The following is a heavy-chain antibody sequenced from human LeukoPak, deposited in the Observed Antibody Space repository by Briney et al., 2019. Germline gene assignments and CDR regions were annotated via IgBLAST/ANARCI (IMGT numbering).Heavy chain of an antibody. V-gene: IGHV1-69*06. CDR1: GGTFSSYA. Sequence: GSSVKVSCKASGGTFSSYAISWVRQAPGQGLEWMGGIIPIFGTANYAQKFQGRVTITADKSTSTAYMELSSLRSGDTAVYYCARDRPKKGGNSEGFDYWGQGTLVTVSS. D-gene: IGHD4-23*01. J-gene: IGHJ4*02. CDR2: IIPIFGTA. CDR3: ARDRPKKGGNSEGFDY.